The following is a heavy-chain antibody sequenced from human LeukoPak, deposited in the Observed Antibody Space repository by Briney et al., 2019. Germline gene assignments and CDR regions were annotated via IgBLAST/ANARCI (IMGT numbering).Heavy chain of an antibody. V-gene: IGHV3-64*01. CDR2: ISSNGGST. Sequence: PGGSLRLSCAASGFTFSSYAMHWVRQAPGKGLEYVSAISSNGGSTYYANSVKGRFTISRDNSKNTLYLQMGSLRAEDTAVYYCAKDFTGRYSPWDYWGQGTLVTVSS. D-gene: IGHD6-13*01. J-gene: IGHJ4*02. CDR1: GFTFSSYA. CDR3: AKDFTGRYSPWDY.